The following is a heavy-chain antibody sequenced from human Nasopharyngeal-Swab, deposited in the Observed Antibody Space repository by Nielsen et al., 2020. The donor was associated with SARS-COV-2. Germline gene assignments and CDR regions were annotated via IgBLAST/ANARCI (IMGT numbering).Heavy chain of an antibody. D-gene: IGHD3-3*01. Sequence: GESLKISCAASGFTFSSYAMHWVRQAPGKGLEWVAVISYDGSNKYYADSVKGRFTISRDNSKNTLYLQMNSLRAEDTAMYYCARGPRLRFLGYGMDVWGQGTTVTVSS. CDR2: ISYDGSNK. CDR1: GFTFSSYA. J-gene: IGHJ6*02. CDR3: ARGPRLRFLGYGMDV. V-gene: IGHV3-30-3*01.